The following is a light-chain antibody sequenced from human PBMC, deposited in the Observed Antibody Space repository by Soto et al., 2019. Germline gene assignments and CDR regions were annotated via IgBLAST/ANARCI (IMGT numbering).Light chain of an antibody. J-gene: IGKJ4*01. Sequence: EIVMTQSPATLYVSPGERATLSCRASQRVSSNLAWYQQKPGQAPRLLIYGASTRATGIPARFSGSGSGTEFALTISSLQSEDFAVHYCQQYNNWRPLTFGGGTKVEIK. CDR2: GAS. V-gene: IGKV3-15*01. CDR3: QQYNNWRPLT. CDR1: QRVSSN.